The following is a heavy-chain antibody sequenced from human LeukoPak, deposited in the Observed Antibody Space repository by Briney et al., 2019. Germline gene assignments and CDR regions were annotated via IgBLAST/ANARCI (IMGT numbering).Heavy chain of an antibody. Sequence: GGSLRLSCAASGFTFSSYSMNWVRQAPGKGLEWVSYISSSSSTIYYADSVKGRFTISRDNAKNSLYLQMNSLRAEDTAVYYCARDPVLVVINGWTWYMDVWSKGTTVTVSS. D-gene: IGHD3-22*01. CDR2: ISSSSSTI. J-gene: IGHJ6*03. V-gene: IGHV3-48*01. CDR3: ARDPVLVVINGWTWYMDV. CDR1: GFTFSSYS.